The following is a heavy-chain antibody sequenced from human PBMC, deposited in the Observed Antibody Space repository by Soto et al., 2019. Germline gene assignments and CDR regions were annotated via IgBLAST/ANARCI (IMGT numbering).Heavy chain of an antibody. CDR1: GFNFGFFG. Sequence: QIQLVESGGDAVQPGRSLRLSCAASGFNFGFFGMHWVRQAPGKGLEWVAFISGDGINTHYADSVRGRFTLSRDYSKKTMYLQMDTLREDDTALYYCARGNLSFDFDSWGQGTLVTVSS. D-gene: IGHD3-10*01. CDR3: ARGNLSFDFDS. J-gene: IGHJ4*02. CDR2: ISGDGINT. V-gene: IGHV3-30*03.